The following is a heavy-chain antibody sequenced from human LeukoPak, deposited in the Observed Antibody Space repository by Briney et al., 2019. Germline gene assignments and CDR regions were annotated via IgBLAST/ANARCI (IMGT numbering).Heavy chain of an antibody. CDR2: IYSGGST. Sequence: GGSLRLSCAASGFTVSHNYMSWVRQAPGKGLEWVSVIYSGGSTNYADSVKGRFTISRDNSKNTLYLQLNSLRAEDTAVYYCARDLSGPLDYWGQGTLVTVSS. CDR1: GFTVSHNY. D-gene: IGHD5-12*01. V-gene: IGHV3-66*01. J-gene: IGHJ4*02. CDR3: ARDLSGPLDY.